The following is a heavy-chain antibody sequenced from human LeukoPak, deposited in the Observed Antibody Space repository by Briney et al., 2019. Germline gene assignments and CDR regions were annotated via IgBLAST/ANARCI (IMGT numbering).Heavy chain of an antibody. CDR3: ARGSQSRGSSWYFDY. CDR1: GGSFSGYY. Sequence: SETLSLTCAVYGGSFSGYYWSWIRQPPGKGLEWIGEINHSGSTNYNPSLKSRVTISVDRSKNQFSLKLTSMTAADTAVYFCARGSQSRGSSWYFDYWGQGTLVTVSS. D-gene: IGHD6-13*01. CDR2: INHSGST. J-gene: IGHJ4*02. V-gene: IGHV4-34*01.